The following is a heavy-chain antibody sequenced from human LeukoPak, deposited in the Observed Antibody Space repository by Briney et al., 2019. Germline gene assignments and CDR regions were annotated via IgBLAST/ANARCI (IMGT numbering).Heavy chain of an antibody. D-gene: IGHD6-13*01. V-gene: IGHV4-4*07. CDR2: IYSSGST. J-gene: IGHJ4*02. Sequence: SETLSLTCTVSGGSISSYYWSWIRQPAGKGLEWIGRIYSSGSTNYSPPLQSRVTISVDKSKNQFSLKVSSVTAADTAVYYCARGSSSSTEFDYWGQGTLVTVSS. CDR3: ARGSSSSTEFDY. CDR1: GGSISSYY.